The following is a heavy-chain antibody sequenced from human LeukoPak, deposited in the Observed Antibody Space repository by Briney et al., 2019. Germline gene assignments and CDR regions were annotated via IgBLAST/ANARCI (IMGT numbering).Heavy chain of an antibody. J-gene: IGHJ4*02. Sequence: GGSLRLSCAASGFTFNTYPMHWVRQAPGKGLEWVALIQDDGAKTNYADSVRGRFTISGDNSRSTVYLQMNSLKPDDTAVYYCATQTITLVVVVSLFDYWGQGALVTVSS. CDR1: GFTFNTYP. V-gene: IGHV3-30*02. CDR2: IQDDGAKT. CDR3: ATQTITLVVVVSLFDY. D-gene: IGHD3-22*01.